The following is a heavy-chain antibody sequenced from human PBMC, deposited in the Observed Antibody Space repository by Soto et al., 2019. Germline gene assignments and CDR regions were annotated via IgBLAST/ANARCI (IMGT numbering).Heavy chain of an antibody. CDR2: IIPRSAKS. V-gene: IGHV1-69*12. CDR1: GDTFSTYS. D-gene: IGHD2-2*01. CDR3: AREGLVLVPTTGNSDYYYYAMDV. J-gene: IGHJ6*02. Sequence: QVQLVQSGAEVKKPGSSVKVSCKASGDTFSTYSITWMRQAPGRGLEWVGGIIPRSAKSNYAQKFEGRVTTTADASTAAAYRELCSLRSEDTAVYNCAREGLVLVPTTGNSDYYYYAMDVWGQGTTVPVSS.